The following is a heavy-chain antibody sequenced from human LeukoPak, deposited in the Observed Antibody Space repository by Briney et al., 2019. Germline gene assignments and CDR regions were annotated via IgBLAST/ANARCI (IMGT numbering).Heavy chain of an antibody. V-gene: IGHV4-4*07. CDR3: ARDMVSTWPYFYTYYYMDV. CDR2: IHGNFTT. D-gene: IGHD3-22*01. J-gene: IGHJ6*03. CDR1: GAAITAHS. Sequence: SETLSLTCTVSGAAITAHSWNWIRQPAGTALEGIGRIHGNFTTNYTPSLKTPGTMSLYTSKSQFSLKLPSVTAADTALYSCARDMVSTWPYFYTYYYMDVWGQGTRVGVSS.